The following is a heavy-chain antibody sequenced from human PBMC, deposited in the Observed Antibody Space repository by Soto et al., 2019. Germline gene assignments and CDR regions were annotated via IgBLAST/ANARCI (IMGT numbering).Heavy chain of an antibody. Sequence: QVQLVQSGAEVKKPESSVKVSCKAPGGTFSTYAISWVRQAPGQGLEWMGGIIPMFGTANYEQRFQDRVTNNAGESTNTVYIELRRLRSQDTTAYFCASGIQLWQRRIINGYSGWSQATTVSVSS. D-gene: IGHD5-18*01. V-gene: IGHV1-69*12. CDR2: IIPMFGTA. CDR1: GGTFSTYA. J-gene: IGHJ4*02. CDR3: ASGIQLWQRRIINGYSG.